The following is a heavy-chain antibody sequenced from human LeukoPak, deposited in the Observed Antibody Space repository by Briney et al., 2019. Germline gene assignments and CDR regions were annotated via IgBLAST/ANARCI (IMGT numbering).Heavy chain of an antibody. CDR2: IYYSGST. J-gene: IGHJ3*02. CDR1: GGSTSSYY. Sequence: SETLSLTCTVSGGSTSSYYWSWIRQPPGKGLEWIGYIYYSGSTNYNPSFKSRVTISVDTSKNQFSLKLSSVTAADTAVYYCARDDYYDSSGYHLDAFDIWGQGTMVTVSS. CDR3: ARDDYYDSSGYHLDAFDI. D-gene: IGHD3-22*01. V-gene: IGHV4-59*01.